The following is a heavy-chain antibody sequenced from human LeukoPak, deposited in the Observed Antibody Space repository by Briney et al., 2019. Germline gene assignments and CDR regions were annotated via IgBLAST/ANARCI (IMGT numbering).Heavy chain of an antibody. CDR2: IHTTGST. J-gene: IGHJ6*03. CDR3: ARDRYYYDSSGYIRMDV. V-gene: IGHV4-4*07. CDR1: GGSITSYY. Sequence: SETLSLTCTVSGGSITSYYWSWIRQPAGKGLGWIGRIHTTGSTNYNPSLKSRVTMSVDTSKNQFSLKLSSVTAADTAVYYCARDRYYYDSSGYIRMDVWGKGTTVTISS. D-gene: IGHD3-22*01.